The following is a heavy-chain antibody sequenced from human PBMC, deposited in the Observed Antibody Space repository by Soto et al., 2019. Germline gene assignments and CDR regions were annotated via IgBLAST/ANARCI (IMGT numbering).Heavy chain of an antibody. CDR3: AKGPGMYSDFDC. CDR1: GFTFSSYA. J-gene: IGHJ4*02. D-gene: IGHD2-8*01. CDR2: ISGSDGST. Sequence: EVQMLESGGGLVQPGGSLRLSCAASGFTFSSYAMSWVRQAPGKGLEWVSAISGSDGSTFYADSVKGRFTISRDDSKNTLYLQMNSLRAEDTAVYYCAKGPGMYSDFDCWGQGTLVTVS. V-gene: IGHV3-23*01.